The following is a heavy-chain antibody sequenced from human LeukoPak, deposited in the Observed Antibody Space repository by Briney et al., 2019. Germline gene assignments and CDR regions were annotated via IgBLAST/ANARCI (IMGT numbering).Heavy chain of an antibody. CDR2: IYTSGST. Sequence: SQTLSLTCTVSGGSISSGSYYWSWIRQPAGKGLEWIGRIYTSGSTNYNPSLKSRVTISVDTSKNQFSLKLSSVTAADTAVYYCARLCPPYYYDSSGYYSFDYWGQGTLVTVSS. CDR1: GGSISSGSYY. D-gene: IGHD3-22*01. J-gene: IGHJ4*02. CDR3: ARLCPPYYYDSSGYYSFDY. V-gene: IGHV4-61*02.